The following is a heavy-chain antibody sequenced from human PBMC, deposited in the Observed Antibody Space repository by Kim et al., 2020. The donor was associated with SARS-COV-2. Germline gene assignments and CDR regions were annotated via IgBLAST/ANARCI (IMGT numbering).Heavy chain of an antibody. CDR1: GFSFSTYW. Sequence: GGSLRLSCAASGFSFSTYWMSWVRQAPGKGLEWVAIIKQDGSEKYYVDSVRGRFTISRDNAKNSLYLQMNSLRAEDTAVYYCARQWGGCPIGSCHRDFGMDVWGQGTTVTVSS. J-gene: IGHJ6*02. V-gene: IGHV3-7*01. CDR2: IKQDGSEK. D-gene: IGHD2-15*01. CDR3: ARQWGGCPIGSCHRDFGMDV.